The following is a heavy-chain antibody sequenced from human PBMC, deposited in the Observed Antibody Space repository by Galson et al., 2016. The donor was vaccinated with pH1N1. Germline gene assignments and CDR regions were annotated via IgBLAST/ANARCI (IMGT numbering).Heavy chain of an antibody. D-gene: IGHD2-15*01. J-gene: IGHJ4*02. CDR2: IYPGDSDT. V-gene: IGHV5-51*03. Sequence: QSGAEVKKPGESLKISCKGSGYNFDRYWIGWVRQMPGKGLEWMGIIYPGDSDTRYSPSFQGQVSISADKSISTAYLQWSSLKASDTAMYYCARHRGGGGGDSSYVDYWGQGALVTVSS. CDR3: ARHRGGGGGDSSYVDY. CDR1: GYNFDRYW.